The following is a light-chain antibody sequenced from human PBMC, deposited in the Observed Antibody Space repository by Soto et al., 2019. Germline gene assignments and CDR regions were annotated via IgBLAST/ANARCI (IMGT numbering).Light chain of an antibody. Sequence: QSALTQPASVSGSPGQSITISCTGSSSDVGGYHYVSWYQQHSGNAPKLMIYDVSNRPSGVSNRFSGSKSGNTASLTISGLQADDEADYYCSSYTSSSTHNYVFGTGTKLTVL. V-gene: IGLV2-14*01. CDR3: SSYTSSSTHNYV. CDR1: SSDVGGYHY. J-gene: IGLJ1*01. CDR2: DVS.